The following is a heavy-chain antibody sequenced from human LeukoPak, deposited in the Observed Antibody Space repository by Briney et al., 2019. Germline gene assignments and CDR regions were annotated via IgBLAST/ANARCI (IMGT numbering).Heavy chain of an antibody. CDR3: AKGGYYSYNWFDP. D-gene: IGHD3-22*01. CDR2: INSDGRST. Sequence: GGSLRLSCAASGFTFNNYWMHWVRQAPGKGLVWVSRINSDGRSTTYADSVKGRFSISRDNAKNTLYLQMNSLRVEDTAVYYCAKGGYYSYNWFDPWGQGTLVTVSS. CDR1: GFTFNNYW. V-gene: IGHV3-74*01. J-gene: IGHJ5*02.